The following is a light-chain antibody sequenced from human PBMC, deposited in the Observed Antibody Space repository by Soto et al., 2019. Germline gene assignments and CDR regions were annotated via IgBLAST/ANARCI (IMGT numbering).Light chain of an antibody. V-gene: IGKV1-9*01. Sequence: DIQLTQSPSFLSASVGDRVTITCRASQGISSCLASYQQKPGKAPKLLLYPASTLQSGVPSGCSGSGSGTESTLTSSSLQPEDFATYYCQQVNSYPLTFGGGTKVEIK. J-gene: IGKJ4*01. CDR2: PAS. CDR1: QGISSC. CDR3: QQVNSYPLT.